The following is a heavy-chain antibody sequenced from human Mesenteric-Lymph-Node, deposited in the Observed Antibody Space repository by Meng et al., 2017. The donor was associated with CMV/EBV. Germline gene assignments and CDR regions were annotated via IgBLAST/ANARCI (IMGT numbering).Heavy chain of an antibody. J-gene: IGHJ4*02. V-gene: IGHV3-53*01. Sequence: AGSLTLSCAASGVTVSSNYMSWVRQAPGQGMEWVSVIYSGDNTYYVDYVKGRFTISTDNSKNTLYLQMNSLTAEATAVYYCACVGSGYVDYWGQGTLVTVSS. CDR3: ACVGSGYVDY. CDR1: GVTVSSNY. D-gene: IGHD2-15*01. CDR2: IYSGDNT.